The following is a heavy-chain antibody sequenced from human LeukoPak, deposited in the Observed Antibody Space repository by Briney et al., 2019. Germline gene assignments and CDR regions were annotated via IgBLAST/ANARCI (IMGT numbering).Heavy chain of an antibody. CDR1: GGSFSGYY. V-gene: IGHV4-34*01. CDR2: IKRGGDT. Sequence: PSETLSLTCAVYGGSFSGYYWGWFRQPPGKGLEWLGEIKRGGDTNYNPSRKSRVTISIDTSRNQFSLDLSSVTAPDTAVYYCARGRGSGSYYHDWGQGTLVNVSS. CDR3: ARGRGSGSYYHD. D-gene: IGHD3-10*01. J-gene: IGHJ4*02.